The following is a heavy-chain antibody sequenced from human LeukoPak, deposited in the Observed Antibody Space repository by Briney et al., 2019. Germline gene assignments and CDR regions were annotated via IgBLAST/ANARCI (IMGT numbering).Heavy chain of an antibody. CDR1: GFTVSSNE. Sequence: GGFLRLSCAASGFTVSSNEMSWVRQAPGKGLEWVSSISGGSTYYADSRKGRFTISRDNSKNTLHLQMNSLRAEDTAVYYCKKDEDYDFWSGYLTPFDYWGQGTLVTVSS. V-gene: IGHV3-38-3*01. CDR3: KKDEDYDFWSGYLTPFDY. D-gene: IGHD3-3*01. J-gene: IGHJ4*02. CDR2: ISGGST.